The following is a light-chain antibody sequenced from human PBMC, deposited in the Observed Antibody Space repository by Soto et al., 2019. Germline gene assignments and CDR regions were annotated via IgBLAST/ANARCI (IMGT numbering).Light chain of an antibody. CDR2: DVS. V-gene: IGKV1-5*01. CDR1: QSISGW. J-gene: IGKJ3*01. Sequence: DIQMTQSPSFLSASVGDRVTITCRASQSISGWLAWYQQKPGKAPKLLIYDVSSLESGVPSRFSGSGSGTEFTLTISSLQPDDFATYYCQQYNSYSFGPGTRWIS. CDR3: QQYNSYS.